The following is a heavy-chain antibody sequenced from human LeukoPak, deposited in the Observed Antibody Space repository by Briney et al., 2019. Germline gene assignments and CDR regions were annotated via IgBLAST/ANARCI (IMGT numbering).Heavy chain of an antibody. J-gene: IGHJ4*02. CDR1: GFTFSSYS. CDR3: ARVGNTFITGTRLFDY. Sequence: GGSLRLSCAASGFTFSSYSMNWVRQAPGKGLEWVSSISSSSSSYIYYADSVKGRFTISRDNAKNSLYLQMNSLRAEDTAVYYCARVGNTFITGTRLFDYWGQGTLVTVSS. D-gene: IGHD1-7*01. V-gene: IGHV3-21*01. CDR2: ISSSSSSYI.